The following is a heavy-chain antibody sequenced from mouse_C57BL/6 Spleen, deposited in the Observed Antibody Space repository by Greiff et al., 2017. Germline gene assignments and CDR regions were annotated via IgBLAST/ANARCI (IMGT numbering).Heavy chain of an antibody. V-gene: IGHV2-6*01. CDR3: ATSPYDTGAMDY. J-gene: IGHJ4*01. Sequence: QVQLKESGPGLVAPSQSLSITCTVSGFSLTSYGVDWGRQSPGKGLEWLGVIWGVGSTDYNSALKSRLSISKDNSKSQVFLKMNSLQTDDTAMYYCATSPYDTGAMDYWGQGTSVTVSS. CDR2: IWGVGST. D-gene: IGHD2-3*01. CDR1: GFSLTSYG.